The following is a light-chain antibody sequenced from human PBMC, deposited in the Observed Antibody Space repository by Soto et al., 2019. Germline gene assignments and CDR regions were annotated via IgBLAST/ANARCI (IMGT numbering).Light chain of an antibody. Sequence: EIVFTQSPATLSLSPGERATLSCRASQSVGTYLAWYQQKPGQAPRLFIYDASKRATDIPARFSGRGSGTDFTLTISGXEPEDFAVYYCQHRAVWPVTFGQGTRLETK. J-gene: IGKJ5*01. CDR2: DAS. CDR1: QSVGTY. V-gene: IGKV3-11*01. CDR3: QHRAVWPVT.